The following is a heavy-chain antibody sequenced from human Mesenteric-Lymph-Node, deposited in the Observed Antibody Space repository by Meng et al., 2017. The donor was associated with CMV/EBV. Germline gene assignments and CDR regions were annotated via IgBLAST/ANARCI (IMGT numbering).Heavy chain of an antibody. Sequence: GGSLRLSCAASGFPFIDYSMNWVRQAPGKGLEWVSCISPSSSYIYYADSVKGRFTISRDNAKNSLYLQMNSLRAEDTAVYYCARVLPPYCSSTSCHGMDVWGQGTTVTVSS. CDR3: ARVLPPYCSSTSCHGMDV. V-gene: IGHV3-21*01. CDR2: ISPSSSYI. D-gene: IGHD2-2*01. CDR1: GFPFIDYS. J-gene: IGHJ6*02.